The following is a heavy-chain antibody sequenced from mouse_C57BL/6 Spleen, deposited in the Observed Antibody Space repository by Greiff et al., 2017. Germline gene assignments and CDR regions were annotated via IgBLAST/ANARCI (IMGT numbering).Heavy chain of an antibody. V-gene: IGHV1-80*01. Sequence: QVQLQQSGAELVKPGASVKISCKASGYAFSSYWMNWVKQRPGKGLEWIGQIYPGDGDTNYNGKFKGKATLTADKSSSTAYMQLSSLTSEDSAVYFCARREITTVVHYYAMDYWGQGTSVTVSS. CDR1: GYAFSSYW. J-gene: IGHJ4*01. D-gene: IGHD1-1*01. CDR3: ARREITTVVHYYAMDY. CDR2: IYPGDGDT.